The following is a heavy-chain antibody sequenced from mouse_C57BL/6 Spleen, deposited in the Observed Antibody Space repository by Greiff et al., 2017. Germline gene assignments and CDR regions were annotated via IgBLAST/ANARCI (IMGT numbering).Heavy chain of an antibody. CDR1: GFNIKDYY. CDR3: THYYYGSTWYFDV. J-gene: IGHJ1*03. D-gene: IGHD1-1*01. Sequence: EVQLVESGAELVRPGASVKLSCTASGFNIKDYYMHWVKQRPEQGLEWIGRIDPEDGDTEYAPKFQGKATMTADTSSNTTYLQLSSLTSEDTAVYYCTHYYYGSTWYFDVWGTGTTVTVSS. CDR2: IDPEDGDT. V-gene: IGHV14-1*01.